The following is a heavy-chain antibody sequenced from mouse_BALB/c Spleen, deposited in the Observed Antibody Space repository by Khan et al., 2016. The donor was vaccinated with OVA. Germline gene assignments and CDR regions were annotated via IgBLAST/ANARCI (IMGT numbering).Heavy chain of an antibody. D-gene: IGHD2-2*01. CDR2: IDPSDSET. CDR1: GYTFTSYW. CDR3: ARREKYGYAPSLFAY. V-gene: IGHV1-61*01. J-gene: IGHJ3*01. Sequence: QVQLKQSGAELVRPGASVKLSCKASGYTFTSYWMNWVKQRPGQGLEWIGMIDPSDSETHYNQMFKDKATLTVDKSSSTAYMQLSSLTSEDSAVYYCARREKYGYAPSLFAYWGQGTLVTVSA.